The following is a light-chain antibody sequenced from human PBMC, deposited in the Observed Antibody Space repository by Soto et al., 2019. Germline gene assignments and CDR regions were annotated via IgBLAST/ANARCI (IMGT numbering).Light chain of an antibody. CDR1: SSDVGAYKY. J-gene: IGLJ3*02. CDR2: EVS. CDR3: NSYTSSTTLV. V-gene: IGLV2-14*01. Sequence: QSVLTQPPSVSAAPGQRVTISCSGTSSDVGAYKYVSWYQHHPGKAPKLIIYEVSNRPSGVSNPFSGSKSGNTASLIISGLQAEDEADYYCNSYTSSTTLVFGGGTKVTVL.